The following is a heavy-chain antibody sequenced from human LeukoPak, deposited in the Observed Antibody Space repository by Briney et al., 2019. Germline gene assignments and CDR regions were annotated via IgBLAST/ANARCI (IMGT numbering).Heavy chain of an antibody. CDR2: ISGSGGNT. J-gene: IGHJ4*02. CDR1: GFTFSSYA. Sequence: PGGSLRLSCAASGFTFSSYAMSWVRQAPGKGLEWVSAISGSGGNTYYADSVKGRFTISRDNSKNTLYLQMNSLRAEDTAVYFCASRHCSGGGCYFAGADPFDYWGQGTLVTVSS. D-gene: IGHD2-15*01. V-gene: IGHV3-23*01. CDR3: ASRHCSGGGCYFAGADPFDY.